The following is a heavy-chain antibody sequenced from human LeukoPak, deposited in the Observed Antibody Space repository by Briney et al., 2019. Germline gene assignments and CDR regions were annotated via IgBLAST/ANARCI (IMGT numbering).Heavy chain of an antibody. J-gene: IGHJ4*02. CDR1: GFTFSAFD. CDR3: AKDQGVVGSYDY. Sequence: PGGSLRLSCAASGFTFSAFDMNWVRHAPGKGLQWLGVIQSDGSYEFYADYVKGRFTISRDNSKKTVFLQMNSLRPEDTATYYCAKDQGVVGSYDYWGQGALVTVSS. D-gene: IGHD3-16*01. V-gene: IGHV3-30*02. CDR2: IQSDGSYE.